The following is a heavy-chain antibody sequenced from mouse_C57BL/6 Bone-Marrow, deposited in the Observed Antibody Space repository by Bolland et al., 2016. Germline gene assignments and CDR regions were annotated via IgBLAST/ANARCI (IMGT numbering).Heavy chain of an antibody. Sequence: GGTNYNEKFKSKATLTVDKSSSTAYMQLSSLTSEDSAVYYCALLWNYAMDYWGQGTS. J-gene: IGHJ4*01. D-gene: IGHD1-1*02. CDR2: GGT. CDR3: ALLWNYAMDY. V-gene: IGHV1-53*01.